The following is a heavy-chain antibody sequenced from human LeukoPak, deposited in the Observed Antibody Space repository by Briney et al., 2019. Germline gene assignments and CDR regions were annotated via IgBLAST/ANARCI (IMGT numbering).Heavy chain of an antibody. CDR2: IYTSRST. J-gene: IGHJ3*02. D-gene: IGHD2-2*01. V-gene: IGHV4-4*07. CDR1: GGSISSYY. CDR3: AVVPAANDAFDI. Sequence: PSETLSLTCTVSGGSISSYYWSWIRQPAGKGLEWIGRIYTSRSTNYNPSLKSRVTMSVDTSKNQFSLKPSSVTAADTAVYYCAVVPAANDAFDIWGQGTMVTVSS.